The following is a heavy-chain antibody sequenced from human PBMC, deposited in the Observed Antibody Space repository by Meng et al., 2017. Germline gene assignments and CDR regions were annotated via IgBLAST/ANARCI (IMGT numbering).Heavy chain of an antibody. J-gene: IGHJ4*02. V-gene: IGHV3-53*02. Sequence: ELELVETEGGLIQPGGSLRLSCAASGFTVSSNYMSWVRQAPGKGLEWVSVIYSGGSTYYADSVKGRFTISRDNSKNTLYLQMNSLRAEGTAVYYCARDYGDHLGFDYWGQGTLVTVSS. CDR3: ARDYGDHLGFDY. CDR2: IYSGGST. D-gene: IGHD4-17*01. CDR1: GFTVSSNY.